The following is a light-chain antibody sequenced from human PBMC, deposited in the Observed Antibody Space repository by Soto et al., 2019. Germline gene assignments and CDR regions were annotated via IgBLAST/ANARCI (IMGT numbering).Light chain of an antibody. CDR1: SSDVGGYNY. CDR3: SSYTCSSTRSYV. CDR2: EVS. Sequence: QSVLTQPASVSGSPGQSITISCTGTSSDVGGYNYVSWYQQHPGKAPKLMIYEVSNRPSGVSNRFSGSKSGNTASLTISGLEAEDEADDDCSSYTCSSTRSYVFGTGTKLTVL. J-gene: IGLJ1*01. V-gene: IGLV2-14*01.